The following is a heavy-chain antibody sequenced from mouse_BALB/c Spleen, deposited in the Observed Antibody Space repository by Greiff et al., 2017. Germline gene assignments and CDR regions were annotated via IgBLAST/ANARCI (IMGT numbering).Heavy chain of an antibody. Sequence: EVMLVASGGGLVQPGGSRKLSCAASGFTFSSFGMHWVRQAPEKGLEWVAYISSGSSTIYYADTVKGRFTISRDNPKNTLFLQMTSLRSEDTAMYYCARDDLYAMDYWGQGTSVTVSS. V-gene: IGHV5-17*02. J-gene: IGHJ4*01. CDR2: ISSGSSTI. CDR1: GFTFSSFG. D-gene: IGHD2-3*01. CDR3: ARDDLYAMDY.